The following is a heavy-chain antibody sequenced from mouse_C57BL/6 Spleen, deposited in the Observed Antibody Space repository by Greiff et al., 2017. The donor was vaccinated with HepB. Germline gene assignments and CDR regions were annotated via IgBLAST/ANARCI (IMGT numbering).Heavy chain of an antibody. V-gene: IGHV5-6*01. CDR2: ISSGGSYT. CDR3: ARHGGYYPPRSWFAY. D-gene: IGHD1-1*01. Sequence: EVQVVESGGDLVKPGGSLKLSCAASGFTFSSYCMSWVRQTPDKRLEWVATISSGGSYTYYPDSVKGRITISRDNAKNTLYLQMSSLKSEDTAMYYCARHGGYYPPRSWFAYWGQGTLVTVSA. CDR1: GFTFSSYC. J-gene: IGHJ3*01.